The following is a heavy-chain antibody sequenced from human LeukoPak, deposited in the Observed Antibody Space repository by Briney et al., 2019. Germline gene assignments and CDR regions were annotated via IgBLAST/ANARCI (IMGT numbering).Heavy chain of an antibody. CDR2: IKTDGSQI. J-gene: IGHJ4*02. V-gene: IGHV3-7*03. D-gene: IGHD3-22*01. CDR1: GFTFNIYW. Sequence: GGSLRLSCAASGFTFNIYWMSWVRQAPGKGLEWVANIKTDGSQIYYVDSVKGRFTISRDNAKNSLYLQMNSLRAEDTALYYCAKDGKRIAMIGVVRRGHYLDYWGQGTLVTVSS. CDR3: AKDGKRIAMIGVVRRGHYLDY.